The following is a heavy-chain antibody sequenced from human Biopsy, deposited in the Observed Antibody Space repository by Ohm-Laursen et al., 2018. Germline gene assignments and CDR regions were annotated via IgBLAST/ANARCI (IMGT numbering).Heavy chain of an antibody. Sequence: SHTLSLTWAVFGKTFSDYQWSWIRQPPGKGLEWIGQINQAGTTNYNPSLKSRVSISADASKYEFSLRLTSVTAADTAVYLCGNEVHGRDYWGLGAQVAVSS. J-gene: IGHJ4*02. CDR3: GNEVHGRDY. CDR2: INQAGTT. D-gene: IGHD2-15*01. CDR1: GKTFSDYQ. V-gene: IGHV4-34*08.